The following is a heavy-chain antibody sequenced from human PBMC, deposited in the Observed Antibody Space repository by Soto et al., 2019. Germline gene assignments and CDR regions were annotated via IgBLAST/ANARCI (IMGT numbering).Heavy chain of an antibody. CDR1: GYTFTGYY. V-gene: IGHV1-2*04. CDR2: MNPNSGGT. Sequence: QVQLVQSGAEVKKPGASVKVSCKASGYTFTGYYMHWVRQAPGQGLEWMGWMNPNSGGTNYAQKFQGWVTMTRDTSISTAYMELSRLRSDDTAVYYCARAASGYDLYYYYYGMDVWGQGTTVTVSS. D-gene: IGHD5-12*01. J-gene: IGHJ6*02. CDR3: ARAASGYDLYYYYYGMDV.